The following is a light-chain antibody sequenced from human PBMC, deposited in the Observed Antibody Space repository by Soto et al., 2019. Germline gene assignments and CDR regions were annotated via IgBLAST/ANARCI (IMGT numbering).Light chain of an antibody. V-gene: IGKV1-6*01. CDR1: QGIKSD. J-gene: IGKJ1*01. CDR2: AAS. Sequence: AIQMTQFPSSLSASVGDRVTITCRAGQGIKSDLAWYQQKPGKAPKLLIYAASSLQSGVPSRFSGSGSGTNFTLTITSLQPEDFASYYCLQVYDYPRTFGQGTNVEIK. CDR3: LQVYDYPRT.